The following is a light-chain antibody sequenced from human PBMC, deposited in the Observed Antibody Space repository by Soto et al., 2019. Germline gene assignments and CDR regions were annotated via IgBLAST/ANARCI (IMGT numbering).Light chain of an antibody. J-gene: IGKJ4*01. CDR1: QSLSGSR. CDR3: QQYRNLPLT. CDR2: GAS. Sequence: EIVLTQSPATLSLSPGEIATLSCRASQSLSGSRLAWYQQKPGLGPRVLVYGASSRAPGIPDRFSGSGSGTDFTLTISRLEPEDFAVYYCQQYRNLPLTFGGGTKVDVK. V-gene: IGKV3-20*01.